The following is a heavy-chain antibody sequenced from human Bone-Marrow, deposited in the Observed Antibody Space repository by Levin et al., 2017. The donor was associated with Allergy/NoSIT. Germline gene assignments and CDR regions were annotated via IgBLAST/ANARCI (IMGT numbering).Heavy chain of an antibody. CDR1: GFTFSGYW. CDR2: INRDGGDG. CDR3: ARNGAWSFEF. D-gene: IGHD2-8*01. J-gene: IGHJ4*02. Sequence: AASVKVSCASSGFTFSGYWMAWVRQAPGKGLEWVANINRDGGDGYYVDSVKGRFTISRDNARNSLDLQMNSLRVEDTAVYYCARNGAWSFEFWGQGTLVTVSS. V-gene: IGHV3-7*02.